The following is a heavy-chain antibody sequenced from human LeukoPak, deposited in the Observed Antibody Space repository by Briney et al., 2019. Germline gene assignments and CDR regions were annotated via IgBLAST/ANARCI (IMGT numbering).Heavy chain of an antibody. CDR3: THSLWIHLYLSSPIFDH. V-gene: IGHV2-5*01. CDR1: GFSVNTTGVG. D-gene: IGHD5-18*01. J-gene: IGHJ4*02. Sequence: SGPTLVKPTQTLRLTCTFSGFSVNTTGVGVGWIRQPPGKALEWLGLINWNDDKRYSPSLQSRLTITKDTSENQEVLTMTNMDPVDTATSYCTHSLWIHLYLSSPIFDHWGQGTLVTVSS. CDR2: INWNDDK.